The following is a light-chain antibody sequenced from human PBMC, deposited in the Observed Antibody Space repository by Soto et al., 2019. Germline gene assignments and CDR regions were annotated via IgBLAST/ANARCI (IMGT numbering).Light chain of an antibody. J-gene: IGLJ1*01. CDR3: RSHRGEDSNV. V-gene: IGLV2-14*01. CDR1: SRDVGRYNH. CDR2: GVT. Sequence: QSALTQPGSVSGSPGQSVTISCTGTSRDVGRYNHVSWYQQYPGKAPKLLIYGVTNRPSGVSNRFSGSKTGNTASLTISGLQAEDEAYYYCRSHRGEDSNVFGTGTKLTVL.